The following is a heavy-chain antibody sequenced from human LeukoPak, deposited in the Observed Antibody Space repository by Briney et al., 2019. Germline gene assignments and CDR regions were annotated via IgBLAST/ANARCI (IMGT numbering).Heavy chain of an antibody. V-gene: IGHV3-23*01. CDR3: AKVDSGWYKGRFDY. Sequence: GGSLRLSCAASGFTFYSYAMTWVRQAPGKGLEWVSAISDSGTTTYYTDSVKGRFTISRDNSENTLYLQMNSLRAEDTAVYYCAKVDSGWYKGRFDYWGQGTLVTVSS. D-gene: IGHD6-19*01. CDR1: GFTFYSYA. CDR2: ISDSGTTT. J-gene: IGHJ4*02.